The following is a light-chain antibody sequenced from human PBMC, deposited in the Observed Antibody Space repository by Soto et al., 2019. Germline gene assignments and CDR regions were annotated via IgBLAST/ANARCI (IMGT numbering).Light chain of an antibody. J-gene: IGKJ3*01. V-gene: IGKV1-9*01. CDR1: QDIKTY. Sequence: DIQMTQSPSSLSASVGDRVSITGRASQDIKTYLAWYQQKQGKAPKLLISGTFTLQSGVPSRFNGSGSGTDFTLTISRLQPEAFATYYCQHLNNYPPFTFGPGTKVDLE. CDR2: GTF. CDR3: QHLNNYPPFT.